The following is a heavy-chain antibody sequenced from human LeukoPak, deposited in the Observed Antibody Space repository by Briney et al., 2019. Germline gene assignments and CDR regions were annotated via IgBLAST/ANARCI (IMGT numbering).Heavy chain of an antibody. CDR2: IYHSGNT. Sequence: PSQTLSLTCAVSGASISSGGYSWNWIRLPPGKGLEWIANIYHSGNTYYNPSLRSRVTISVDTSKNQFSLMLSSVTAAATALYYCARKKDYGDYVDYWGQGTLVTVSS. D-gene: IGHD4-17*01. J-gene: IGHJ4*02. CDR1: GASISSGGYS. CDR3: ARKKDYGDYVDY. V-gene: IGHV4-30-2*01.